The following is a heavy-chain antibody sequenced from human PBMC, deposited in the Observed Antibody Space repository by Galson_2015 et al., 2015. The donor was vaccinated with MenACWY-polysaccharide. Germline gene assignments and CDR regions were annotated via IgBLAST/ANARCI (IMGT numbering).Heavy chain of an antibody. J-gene: IGHJ5*02. Sequence: SETLSLTCTVSGGSISSSSFYWGWIRQPPGKGLEWIGSIFYTGSTYSNPSLKSRVSISVDTSKNNFSLKLSFVTAADTAVYYCARFRRDDNNFQGALDPWGQGTLVTVSS. D-gene: IGHD5-24*01. V-gene: IGHV4-39*02. CDR1: GGSISSSSFY. CDR3: ARFRRDDNNFQGALDP. CDR2: IFYTGST.